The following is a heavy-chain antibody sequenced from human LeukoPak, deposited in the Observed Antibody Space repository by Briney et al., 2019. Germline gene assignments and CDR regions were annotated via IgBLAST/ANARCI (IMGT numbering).Heavy chain of an antibody. CDR1: DDSLTSGSHY. Sequence: PSETLSLTCTVSDDSLTSGSHYWSWIRQPAGKGLEWIGRIFINGSTNYNPSLTSRVTISADTSKSQSSLKLTSVTAADAAVYYCARMRIVVVPAAKFRHFYYGMDVWGQGTTVTVSS. D-gene: IGHD2-2*01. J-gene: IGHJ6*02. CDR2: IFINGST. CDR3: ARMRIVVVPAAKFRHFYYGMDV. V-gene: IGHV4-61*02.